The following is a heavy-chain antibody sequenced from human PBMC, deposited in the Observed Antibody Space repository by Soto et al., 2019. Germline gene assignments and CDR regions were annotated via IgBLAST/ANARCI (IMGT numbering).Heavy chain of an antibody. V-gene: IGHV3-30-3*01. CDR3: ARDPSGIQLWLYPYFDY. Sequence: GGSLRLSCAAPGFTFSSYAMHWVRQAPGKGLEWVAVISYDGSNKYYADSVKGRFTISRDNSKNTLYLQMNSLRAEDTAVYYCARDPSGIQLWLYPYFDYWGQGTLVTVSS. D-gene: IGHD5-18*01. CDR2: ISYDGSNK. CDR1: GFTFSSYA. J-gene: IGHJ4*02.